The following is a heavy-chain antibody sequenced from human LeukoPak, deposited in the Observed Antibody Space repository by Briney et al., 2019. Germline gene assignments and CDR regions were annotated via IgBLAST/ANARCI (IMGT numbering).Heavy chain of an antibody. CDR2: INADGGST. D-gene: IGHD6-13*01. CDR1: GFSFNKFA. Sequence: GGSLRLSCSASGFSFNKFALHWVRQAPGKGLEYISGINADGGSTYSADSVKGRFTISRDSSKNTVYLQMNSLRDEDTAVYYCARGQQLAGTAFDYWGQGTLVTVSS. V-gene: IGHV3-64*04. J-gene: IGHJ4*02. CDR3: ARGQQLAGTAFDY.